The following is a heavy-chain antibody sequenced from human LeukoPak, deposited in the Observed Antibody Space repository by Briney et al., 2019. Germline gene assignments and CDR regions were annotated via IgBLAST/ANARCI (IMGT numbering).Heavy chain of an antibody. CDR2: ISGSGGST. CDR1: GFTFSSYG. J-gene: IGHJ4*02. D-gene: IGHD1-1*01. Sequence: GGSLRLSCAASGFTFSSYGMSWVRQAPGKGLEWVSAISGSGGSTYYADSVKGRFTISRDNSKNTLYLQMNSLRAEDTAVYYCAKGRDDILTPFDYWGQGTLVTVSS. V-gene: IGHV3-23*01. CDR3: AKGRDDILTPFDY.